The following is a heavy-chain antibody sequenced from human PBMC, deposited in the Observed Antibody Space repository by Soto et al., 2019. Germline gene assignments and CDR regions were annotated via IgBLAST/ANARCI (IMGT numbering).Heavy chain of an antibody. CDR2: IYHSGST. CDR3: ARVFGGSSATGDYFDY. Sequence: PLETLPHTCAVSGGSSISSNWWSWVRQTPGKGLEWIGEIYHSGSTNYNPSLKSRVTISVDKSKNQFSLKLSSVTAADTAVYYCARVFGGSSATGDYFDYWGQGTLVTVSS. CDR1: GGSSISSNW. V-gene: IGHV4-4*02. J-gene: IGHJ4*02. D-gene: IGHD2-15*01.